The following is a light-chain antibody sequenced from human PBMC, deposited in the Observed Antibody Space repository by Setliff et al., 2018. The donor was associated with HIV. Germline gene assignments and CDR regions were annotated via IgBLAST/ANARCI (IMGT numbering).Light chain of an antibody. CDR1: SSNIGAGFD. J-gene: IGLJ1*01. CDR2: VNT. CDR3: QSYDSSLSGYV. V-gene: IGLV1-40*01. Sequence: SVLTQPPSVSGAPGQRVTISCTGNSSNIGAGFDVHWYQQLPGTAPKVLIFVNTKRPSGVSDRFSGSKSGASASLAITGLQAEDEGDYYCQSYDSSLSGYVFGGGTKVTVL.